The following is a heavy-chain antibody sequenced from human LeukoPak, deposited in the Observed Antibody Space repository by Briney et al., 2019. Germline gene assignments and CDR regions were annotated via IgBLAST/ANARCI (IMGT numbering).Heavy chain of an antibody. V-gene: IGHV4-34*01. J-gene: IGHJ4*02. D-gene: IGHD3-10*01. CDR1: GGSFSGCY. CDR2: INHSGNG. Sequence: SSETLSLTCAVYGGSFSGCYWSWIRQPPGKGLEWIGEINHSGNGNYNPSLKSRVTISVDTSKNQFSLKLTSVTAADTAVYYCARGGLSYYYGSSSFDYWGQGTLVTVSS. CDR3: ARGGLSYYYGSSSFDY.